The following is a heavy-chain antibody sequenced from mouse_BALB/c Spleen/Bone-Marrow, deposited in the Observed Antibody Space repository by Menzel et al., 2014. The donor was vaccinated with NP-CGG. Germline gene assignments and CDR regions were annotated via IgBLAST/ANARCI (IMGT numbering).Heavy chain of an antibody. CDR1: GYTFTEYI. V-gene: IGHV1-62-2*01. J-gene: IGHJ2*01. CDR2: FYPGSGSI. D-gene: IGHD2-3*01. Sequence: VQLQQSGAGLVKPGASVKLSCKASGYTFTEYIIHWVKQRSGQGLGWIGWFYPGSGSIKYNEKFKDKATLTADKSSSTVYMELSRLTSEDSAVYFCARHEGGEMGFDYWGQGTTLTVSS. CDR3: ARHEGGEMGFDY.